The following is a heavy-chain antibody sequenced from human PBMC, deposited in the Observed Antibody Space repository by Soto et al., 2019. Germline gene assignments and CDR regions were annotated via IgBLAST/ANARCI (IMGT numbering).Heavy chain of an antibody. CDR1: GGTFSSYA. CDR2: IIPIFGTA. D-gene: IGHD3-10*01. CDR3: ARDQRRSYYGSGSRAFDP. J-gene: IGHJ5*02. V-gene: IGHV1-69*01. Sequence: QVQLVQSGAEVKKPGSSVKVSCKASGGTFSSYAISWVRQAPGQGLEWMGGIIPIFGTANYAQKVQGRVTITADESTSTAYLELRSLRSEHTAVYYCARDQRRSYYGSGSRAFDPWGQGTLVTVSS.